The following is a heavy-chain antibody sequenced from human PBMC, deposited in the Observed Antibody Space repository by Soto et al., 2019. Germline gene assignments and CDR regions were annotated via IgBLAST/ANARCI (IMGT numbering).Heavy chain of an antibody. CDR3: ARLSDCTNGVCYYFDY. CDR2: IYYSGST. J-gene: IGHJ4*02. Sequence: SETLSLTCTVSGGSISSYYWSWIRQPPGKGLEWIGYIYYSGSTNYNPSLKSRVTISVDTSKNQFSLKLSSVTAADTAVYYCARLSDCTNGVCYYFDYRGQGTLVTVSS. D-gene: IGHD2-8*01. CDR1: GGSISSYY. V-gene: IGHV4-59*08.